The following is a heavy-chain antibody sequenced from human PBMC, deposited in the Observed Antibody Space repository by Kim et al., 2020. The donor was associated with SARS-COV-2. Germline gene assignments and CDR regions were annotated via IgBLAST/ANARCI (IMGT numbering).Heavy chain of an antibody. D-gene: IGHD1-26*01. CDR2: ST. CDR3: ASGTYYSDY. J-gene: IGHJ4*02. Sequence: STSYADSVKGRFTISRDNAKNTLYLQMNSLRAEDTAVYYCASGTYYSDYWGQGTLVTVSS. V-gene: IGHV3-74*01.